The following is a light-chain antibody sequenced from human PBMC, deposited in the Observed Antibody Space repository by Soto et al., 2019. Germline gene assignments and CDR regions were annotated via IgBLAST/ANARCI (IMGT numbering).Light chain of an antibody. CDR2: KAS. CDR3: QHYNIYPWT. CDR1: QSIRNW. J-gene: IGKJ1*01. V-gene: IGKV1-5*03. Sequence: DIQMTQSPSTLSASVGDRVTITCRASQSIRNWLAWYQQKPGKAPKLLIYKASSLESGVPSRFSGSGSGTEFTLTISSLQPYDFATYYCQHYNIYPWTFGQGTKVEIK.